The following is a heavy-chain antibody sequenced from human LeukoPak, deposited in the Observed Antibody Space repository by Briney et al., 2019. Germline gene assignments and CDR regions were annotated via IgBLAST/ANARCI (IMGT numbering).Heavy chain of an antibody. V-gene: IGHV3-48*03. CDR3: ARVDYEGNFDY. Sequence: GGSLRLSCAASGFTFSSYEMNRVRQAPGKGLEWVSYISSSGSTIYYADSVKGRFTISRDNAKNSLYLQMNSLRAEDTAVYYCARVDYEGNFDYWGQGTLVTVSS. CDR1: GFTFSSYE. CDR2: ISSSGSTI. D-gene: IGHD4-17*01. J-gene: IGHJ4*02.